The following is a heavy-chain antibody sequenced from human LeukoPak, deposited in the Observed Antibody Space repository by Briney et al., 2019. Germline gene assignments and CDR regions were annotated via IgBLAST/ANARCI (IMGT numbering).Heavy chain of an antibody. J-gene: IGHJ4*02. CDR3: ARQGYVSGWYGGDYFDY. V-gene: IGHV4-61*02. Sequence: PSETLSLTCTVSGGSISSGSYYWSWIRQPAGKGLEWIGRIYTSGSTNYNPSLKSRVTISVDTSKNQFSLKLSSVTAADTAVYYCARQGYVSGWYGGDYFDYWGQGTLVTVSS. CDR2: IYTSGST. CDR1: GGSISSGSYY. D-gene: IGHD6-19*01.